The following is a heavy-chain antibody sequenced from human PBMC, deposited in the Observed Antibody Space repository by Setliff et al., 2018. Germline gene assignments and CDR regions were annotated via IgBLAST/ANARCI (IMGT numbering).Heavy chain of an antibody. Sequence: ASVKVSCKASGYTFNNYDVAWVRQAPGQGLDWMGWVTIYNGNTKYAQNLQGRLTLSTDRSTNTVYMELGSLTTDDTAIYYCARVESMVRGKNILRHFDYWGQGTQVTVSS. J-gene: IGHJ4*02. V-gene: IGHV1-18*01. CDR1: GYTFNNYD. CDR3: ARVESMVRGKNILRHFDY. CDR2: VTIYNGNT. D-gene: IGHD3-10*01.